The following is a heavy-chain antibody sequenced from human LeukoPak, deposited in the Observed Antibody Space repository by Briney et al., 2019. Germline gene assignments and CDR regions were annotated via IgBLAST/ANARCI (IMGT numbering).Heavy chain of an antibody. CDR2: IWFDGSKQ. D-gene: IGHD2-21*02. J-gene: IGHJ4*02. CDR1: GFTFSNYA. V-gene: IGHV3-33*08. Sequence: SGGSLRLSCAASGFTFSNYAMHWVRQAPGKGLEWVALIWFDGSKQYYADSVKGRFTISRDSSTLFLQMNSLRAEDTAVYYCARFTGGDYYGRLDYWAREPWSPSPQ. CDR3: ARFTGGDYYGRLDY.